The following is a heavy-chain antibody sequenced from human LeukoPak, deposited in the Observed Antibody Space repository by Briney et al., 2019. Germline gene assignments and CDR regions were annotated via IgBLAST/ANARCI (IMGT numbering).Heavy chain of an antibody. CDR3: ARASPYYYGSGSRDY. CDR1: GFTVSSNY. D-gene: IGHD3-10*01. CDR2: IYSSGST. J-gene: IGHJ4*02. V-gene: IGHV3-53*01. Sequence: GGSLRLSCAASGFTVSSNYMSWVRQAPGKGLEWVSVIYSSGSTYYADSVKGRFTISRDNSKNTLYLQMNSLRAEDTAVYYCARASPYYYGSGSRDYWGQGTLVTVSS.